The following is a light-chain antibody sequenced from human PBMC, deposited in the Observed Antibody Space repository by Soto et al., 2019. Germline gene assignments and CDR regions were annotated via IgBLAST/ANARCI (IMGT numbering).Light chain of an antibody. Sequence: NQMTQSPSSLSASVGDRVTITCRASQSISTYLIWYQQKPGKAPKLLIYATSSLQSGVPSRFSGSGSGTDFTLTISSLQPEDFATYYCQQSYSTPPGTFGQGTIV. V-gene: IGKV1-39*01. CDR2: ATS. J-gene: IGKJ1*01. CDR1: QSISTY. CDR3: QQSYSTPPGT.